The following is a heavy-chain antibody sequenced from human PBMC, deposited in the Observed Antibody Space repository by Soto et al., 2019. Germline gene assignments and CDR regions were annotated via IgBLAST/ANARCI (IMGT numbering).Heavy chain of an antibody. Sequence: SETLSLTCAVYGGSFSGYYWSWIRQPPGKGLEWIGEINHSGSTNYNPPIKSRVTISVDTSKNQFSLKLSSVTAADTAVYYCARVARLYCTNGVCYPGYYGMDVWGQGTTATVSS. D-gene: IGHD2-8*01. CDR1: GGSFSGYY. V-gene: IGHV4-34*01. J-gene: IGHJ6*02. CDR2: INHSGST. CDR3: ARVARLYCTNGVCYPGYYGMDV.